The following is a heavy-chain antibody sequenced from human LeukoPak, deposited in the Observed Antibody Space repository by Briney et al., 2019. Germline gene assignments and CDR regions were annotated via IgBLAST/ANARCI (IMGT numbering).Heavy chain of an antibody. D-gene: IGHD3-10*01. Sequence: PGGSLRLSCAASGFTVSSNYMSWVRQAPGKGLEWVSVIYSGGSTYYVDSVKGRFTISRDNSKNTLYIQMNSLRAEDTAVYYCARDDGSGSYYKGALDYWGQGTLVTVSS. CDR2: IYSGGST. CDR1: GFTVSSNY. CDR3: ARDDGSGSYYKGALDY. V-gene: IGHV3-53*01. J-gene: IGHJ4*02.